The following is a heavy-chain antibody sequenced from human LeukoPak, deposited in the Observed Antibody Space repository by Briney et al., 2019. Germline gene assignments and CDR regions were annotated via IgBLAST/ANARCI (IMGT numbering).Heavy chain of an antibody. CDR3: ARANHYYGSGSYYNYDY. Sequence: GGSLRLSCAASGFTFSSYAMHWVRQAPGKGLEWVAVIWYDGSNKYYADSVKGRFTISRDNSKNTLYLQMNSLRAEDTAVYYCARANHYYGSGSYYNYDYWGQGTLVTVSS. CDR1: GFTFSSYA. CDR2: IWYDGSNK. V-gene: IGHV3-33*08. D-gene: IGHD3-10*01. J-gene: IGHJ4*02.